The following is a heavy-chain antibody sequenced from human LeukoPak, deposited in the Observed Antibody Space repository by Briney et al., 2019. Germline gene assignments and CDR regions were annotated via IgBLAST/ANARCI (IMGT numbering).Heavy chain of an antibody. J-gene: IGHJ4*02. CDR1: GFTFSSYE. Sequence: PGGSLRLSCAASGFTFSSYEMNWVRQAPGKGLEWVSYISSSDNTIYYADSVKGRFTISRDNAKNSLYLQMNSLRAEDTAVYYCARRTTVITDDYWGQGTLVTVSS. V-gene: IGHV3-48*03. CDR2: ISSSDNTI. CDR3: ARRTTVITDDY. D-gene: IGHD4-17*01.